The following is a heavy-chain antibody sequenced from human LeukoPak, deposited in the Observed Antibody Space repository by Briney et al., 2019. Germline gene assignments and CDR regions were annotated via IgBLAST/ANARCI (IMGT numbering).Heavy chain of an antibody. CDR2: IYPDDSDA. D-gene: IGHD6-13*01. CDR3: ARPDSSSWHFDY. CDR1: GYRFINYW. Sequence: PGASLKISCKASGYRFINYWIGWVRQMPGKGLEWMGIIYPDDSDARHSPSFQGQVTISADKSISTAYLQLSSLKASDTAIYFCARPDSSSWHFDYWGQGTLVTVSS. J-gene: IGHJ4*02. V-gene: IGHV5-51*01.